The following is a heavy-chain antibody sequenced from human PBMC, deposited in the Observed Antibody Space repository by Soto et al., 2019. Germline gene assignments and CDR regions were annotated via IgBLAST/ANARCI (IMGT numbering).Heavy chain of an antibody. CDR1: GGSFSGYY. Sequence: QVQLQQWGAGLLKPSETLSLTCAVYGGSFSGYYWSWIRQPTGTGLEWIGEINHSGSTNYNPSLTSRVTISVDTSKNQFSLRLSSVSAADTVVYYCARGVVVVPADIRARVNFFDYWGQAPLVTVCS. CDR3: ARGVVVVPADIRARVNFFDY. V-gene: IGHV4-34*01. J-gene: IGHJ4*02. CDR2: INHSGST. D-gene: IGHD2-2*02.